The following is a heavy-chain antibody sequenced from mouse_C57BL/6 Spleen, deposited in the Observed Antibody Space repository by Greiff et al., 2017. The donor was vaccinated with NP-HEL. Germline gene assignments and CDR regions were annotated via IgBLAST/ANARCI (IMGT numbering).Heavy chain of an antibody. V-gene: IGHV1-15*01. CDR3: TRSKLGGDWYFDV. D-gene: IGHD4-1*01. Sequence: QVQLQQSGAELVRPGASVTLSCKASGYTFTDYEMHWVKQTPVHGLEWIGAIDPETGGTAYNQKFKGKAILTADKSSSTAYMELRSLTSEDSAVYYCTRSKLGGDWYFDVWGTGTTVTVSS. J-gene: IGHJ1*03. CDR1: GYTFTDYE. CDR2: IDPETGGT.